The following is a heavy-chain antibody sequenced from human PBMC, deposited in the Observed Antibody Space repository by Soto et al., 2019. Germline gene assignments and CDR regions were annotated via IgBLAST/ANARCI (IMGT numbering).Heavy chain of an antibody. CDR3: ANSQLLEWGYYYGMDV. V-gene: IGHV1-69*13. D-gene: IGHD2-2*01. J-gene: IGHJ6*02. CDR2: IIPIFGTA. CDR1: GGTFSSYA. Sequence: GASVKVSCKASGGTFSSYAISWVRQAPGQGLEWMGGIIPIFGTANYAQKFQGRVTITADESTSTAYMELSSLRSEDTAVYYCANSQLLEWGYYYGMDVWGQGTTVTVSS.